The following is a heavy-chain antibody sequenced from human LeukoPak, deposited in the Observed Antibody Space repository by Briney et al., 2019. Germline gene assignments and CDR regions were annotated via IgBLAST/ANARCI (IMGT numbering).Heavy chain of an antibody. D-gene: IGHD6-19*01. CDR2: INPNSGGT. Sequence: GASVKVSCKASGYTFTGYYMHWVRQAPGQGLEWMGWINPNSGGTNYAQKLQGRVTMTTDTSTSTAYMELRSLRSDDTAVYYCARDTQWLTRDNWFDPWGQGTLVTVSS. CDR3: ARDTQWLTRDNWFDP. J-gene: IGHJ5*02. V-gene: IGHV1-2*02. CDR1: GYTFTGYY.